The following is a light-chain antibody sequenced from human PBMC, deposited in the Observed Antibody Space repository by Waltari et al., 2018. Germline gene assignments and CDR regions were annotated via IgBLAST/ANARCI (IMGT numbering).Light chain of an antibody. CDR2: GKN. Sequence: SSELTQDPAVSVALGQTVRITCQGDSLRSYYASWYQQKPGQAPVLVIYGKNNRPSGIPDRFSGSTSGNTASLTITRAQAEDAGVYYCLSRDTSSTRVFGGGTTLTV. CDR3: LSRDTSSTRV. J-gene: IGLJ3*02. V-gene: IGLV3-19*01. CDR1: SLRSYY.